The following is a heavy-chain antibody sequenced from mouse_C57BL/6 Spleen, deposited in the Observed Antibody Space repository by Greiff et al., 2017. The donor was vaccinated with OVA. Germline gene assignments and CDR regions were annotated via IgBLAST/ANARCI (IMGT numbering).Heavy chain of an antibody. Sequence: QVQLQQPGAELVRPGTSVKLSCKASGYTFTSYWMHWVKQRPGQGLEWIGVIDPSDSYTNYNQKFKGKATLTVDTSSSTAYMQLSSLTSEDSAVYYWANPYYYGSSYWYFDVWGTGTTVTVSA. J-gene: IGHJ1*03. CDR1: GYTFTSYW. V-gene: IGHV1-59*01. D-gene: IGHD1-1*01. CDR3: ANPYYYGSSYWYFDV. CDR2: IDPSDSYT.